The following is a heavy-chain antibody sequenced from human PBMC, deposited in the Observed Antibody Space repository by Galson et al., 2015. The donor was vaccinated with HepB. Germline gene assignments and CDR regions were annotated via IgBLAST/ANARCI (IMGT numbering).Heavy chain of an antibody. CDR3: ARVYCGGGCFSSYYFDY. Sequence: SVKVSCKASGYTFTSYGVSWVRQAPGHRLEWMGWISAYNGNTKYAQSLQGRVTMTTDTSTSTAYMELRSLRSDDTAVYYCARVYCGGGCFSSYYFDYWGQGTLVTVSS. J-gene: IGHJ4*02. D-gene: IGHD2-21*02. CDR2: ISAYNGNT. V-gene: IGHV1-18*01. CDR1: GYTFTSYG.